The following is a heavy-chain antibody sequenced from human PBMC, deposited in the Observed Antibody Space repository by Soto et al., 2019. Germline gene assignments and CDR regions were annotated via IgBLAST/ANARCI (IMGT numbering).Heavy chain of an antibody. CDR3: AKDLPLDIVVVVAASGIDY. Sequence: GGSLRLSCAASGFTFSSYAMSWVRQAPGKGLEWVSAISGSGGSTYYADSVKGRFTISRDNSKNTLYLQMNSLRAEDTAVYYCAKDLPLDIVVVVAASGIDYWGQGTLVTVSS. J-gene: IGHJ4*02. V-gene: IGHV3-23*01. CDR1: GFTFSSYA. D-gene: IGHD2-15*01. CDR2: ISGSGGST.